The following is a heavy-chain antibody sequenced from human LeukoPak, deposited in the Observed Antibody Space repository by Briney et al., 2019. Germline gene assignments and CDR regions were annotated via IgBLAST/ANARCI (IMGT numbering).Heavy chain of an antibody. CDR3: ATQRQLMTKVNVGLGDAFDI. CDR2: INPNSGGT. Sequence: GASVKVSCKASGYTFTGYYIHWVRQAPGQGLEWVGWINPNSGGTNYAQKFQGRVTMTRDTSISTAYMEMSSLRSDDTAMYYCATQRQLMTKVNVGLGDAFDIWGQGTTVTVSS. V-gene: IGHV1-2*02. D-gene: IGHD4-17*01. J-gene: IGHJ3*02. CDR1: GYTFTGYY.